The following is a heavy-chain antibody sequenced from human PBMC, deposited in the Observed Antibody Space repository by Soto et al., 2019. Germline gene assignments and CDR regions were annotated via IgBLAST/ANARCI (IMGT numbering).Heavy chain of an antibody. V-gene: IGHV4-34*01. D-gene: IGHD1-1*01. CDR3: AQLTRGDYYYSYYMDV. CDR1: GGSFSGYY. J-gene: IGHJ6*03. CDR2: INHSGST. Sequence: QVQLQQWGAGLLKPSETLSLTCAVYGGSFSGYYWSWIRQPPGQGLEWIGEINHSGSTNYNPSLKSRVTISVDTSTNQFSLKLSSVTAADTAVYYCAQLTRGDYYYSYYMDVGVKGTTVTVSS.